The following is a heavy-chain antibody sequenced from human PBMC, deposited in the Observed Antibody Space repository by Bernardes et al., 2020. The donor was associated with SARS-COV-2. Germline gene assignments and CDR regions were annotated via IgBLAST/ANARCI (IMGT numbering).Heavy chain of an antibody. CDR3: ARRLVVPAAIMDY. D-gene: IGHD2-2*02. Sequence: GGSLRLSCAASGFTFSSYSMNWVRQAPGKGLEWVSSISSSSSYIYYADSVKGRFTISRDNAKNSLYLQMNSLRAEDTAVYYCARRLVVPAAIMDYWGQGTLVTVSS. J-gene: IGHJ4*02. CDR1: GFTFSSYS. V-gene: IGHV3-21*01. CDR2: ISSSSSYI.